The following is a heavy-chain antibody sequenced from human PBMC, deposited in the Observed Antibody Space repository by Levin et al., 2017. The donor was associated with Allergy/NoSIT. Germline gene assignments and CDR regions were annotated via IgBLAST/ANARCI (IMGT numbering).Heavy chain of an antibody. CDR1: GFTFSSYG. Sequence: GESLKISCAASGFTFSSYGMHWVRQAPGKGLEWVAVIWYDGSNKYYADSVKGRFTISRDNSKNTLYLQMNSLRAEDTAVYYCARTRGVMGYYFDYWGQGTLVTVSS. CDR3: ARTRGVMGYYFDY. J-gene: IGHJ4*02. CDR2: IWYDGSNK. V-gene: IGHV3-33*01. D-gene: IGHD3-10*01.